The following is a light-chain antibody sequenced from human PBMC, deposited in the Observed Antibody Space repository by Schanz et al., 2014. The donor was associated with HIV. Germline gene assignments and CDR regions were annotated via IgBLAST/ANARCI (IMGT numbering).Light chain of an antibody. CDR3: SLHMRRTTLDV. J-gene: IGLJ1*01. CDR2: DVS. V-gene: IGLV2-14*03. Sequence: QSALTQPPSVSGSPGQSITISCTGTSSDVGGYNYVSWYQQHPGKAPKLMIYDVSNRPSGVSNRFSGSKSGNTASLTISGLQAEDEADYYCSLHMRRTTLDVFGTGTKLTVL. CDR1: SSDVGGYNY.